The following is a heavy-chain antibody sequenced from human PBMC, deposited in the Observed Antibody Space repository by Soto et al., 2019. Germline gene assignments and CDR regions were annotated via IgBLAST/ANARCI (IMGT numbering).Heavy chain of an antibody. Sequence: EVQLVESGGGLVKPGGSLRLSCAASGFTFSSYSMNWVRQAPGKGLEWVSSISSSSSYIYYADSVKGRFTISRVNAKSSLYLQMTSLRAEDTAVYYCARVLYYYDSSGYYGYSGQGTLVTVYS. CDR2: ISSSSSYI. CDR3: ARVLYYYDSSGYYGY. J-gene: IGHJ4*02. D-gene: IGHD3-22*01. V-gene: IGHV3-21*01. CDR1: GFTFSSYS.